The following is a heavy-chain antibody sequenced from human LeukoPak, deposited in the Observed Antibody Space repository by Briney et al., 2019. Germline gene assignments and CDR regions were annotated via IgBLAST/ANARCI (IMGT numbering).Heavy chain of an antibody. CDR1: GFTFSTSW. V-gene: IGHV3-7*01. D-gene: IGHD3-3*01. Sequence: RGSLRLSSAASGFTFSTSWMSWVRQAPGKGLEWVANIKHDGSEKNFVDSVKGRFTISRDNANNSLFLQINNVRDEDTATYYCAREGQYDFWSGLKWFDPWGQGTLV. CDR3: AREGQYDFWSGLKWFDP. CDR2: IKHDGSEK. J-gene: IGHJ5*02.